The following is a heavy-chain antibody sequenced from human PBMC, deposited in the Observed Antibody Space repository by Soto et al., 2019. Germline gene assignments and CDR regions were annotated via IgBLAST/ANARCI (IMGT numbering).Heavy chain of an antibody. V-gene: IGHV4-34*01. CDR1: GGSFSGYY. J-gene: IGHJ6*02. Sequence: SETLSLTCAVYGGSFSGYYWSWIRQPPGKGLEWIGEINHSGSTNYNPSLKSRVTISVDTSKNQFSLKLSSVTAADPAVYYCARGRGYYYGSGVALGYYYYGMDVWGQGTTVTVSS. D-gene: IGHD3-10*01. CDR2: INHSGST. CDR3: ARGRGYYYGSGVALGYYYYGMDV.